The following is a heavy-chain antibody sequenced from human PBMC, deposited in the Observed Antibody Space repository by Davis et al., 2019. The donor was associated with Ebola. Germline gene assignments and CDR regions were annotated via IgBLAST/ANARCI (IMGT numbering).Heavy chain of an antibody. V-gene: IGHV3-23*01. CDR2: ISGNGEST. CDR3: AKASSSPLTRAFDV. J-gene: IGHJ3*01. CDR1: GFTFNNYA. Sequence: GESLKISCVASGFTFNNYAMSWVRQAPGKGLEWVSGISGNGESTNYTDSAKGRFTISRDNSKNTLYLQMNSLRVEDTALYYCAKASSSPLTRAFDVWGRGAMVTVSS.